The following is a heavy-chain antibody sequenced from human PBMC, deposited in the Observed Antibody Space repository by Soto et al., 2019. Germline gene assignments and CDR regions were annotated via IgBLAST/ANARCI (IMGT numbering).Heavy chain of an antibody. CDR1: GGSITSYH. CDR2: TSYTGST. Sequence: ETLSLTCIVSGGSITSYHWSWIRQFPEKGLEWIAYTSYTGSTNYNPSLKSRVTMSVDTSKNQFSLKLSSVTAADTAVYYCARGLIAAAGTQYYYYYGMDVWGQGTTVTVSS. CDR3: ARGLIAAAGTQYYYYYGMDV. J-gene: IGHJ6*02. V-gene: IGHV4-59*12. D-gene: IGHD6-13*01.